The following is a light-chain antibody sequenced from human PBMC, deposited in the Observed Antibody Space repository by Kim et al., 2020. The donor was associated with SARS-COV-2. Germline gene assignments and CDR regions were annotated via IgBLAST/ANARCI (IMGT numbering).Light chain of an antibody. CDR1: SSDVGAYNY. V-gene: IGLV2-14*03. CDR3: SSYTTSSTLV. CDR2: DVT. J-gene: IGLJ3*02. Sequence: QSALTQPASVSGSPGQSITISCTGTSSDVGAYNYVSWYQQHPGKAPKLIIYDVTNRPSGVSNRFSGSKSGKTASLTISGLQAEDEGDYYCSSYTTSSTLVFGGGTQLTVL.